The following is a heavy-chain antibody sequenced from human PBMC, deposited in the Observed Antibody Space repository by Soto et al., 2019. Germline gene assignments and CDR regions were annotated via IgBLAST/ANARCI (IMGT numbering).Heavy chain of an antibody. J-gene: IGHJ5*02. Sequence: QVQLVQSGAEVKKPGASVKVSCKASGYTFTSYYMHWVRQAPGQGLEWMGIINPSGGSTSYAQKFQGRVTMTRDTSTSTVYMELSSLRSEDTAVYYCARNRNYPLGPNWFDPWGQGTLVTVSS. V-gene: IGHV1-46*01. CDR2: INPSGGST. CDR3: ARNRNYPLGPNWFDP. D-gene: IGHD1-7*01. CDR1: GYTFTSYY.